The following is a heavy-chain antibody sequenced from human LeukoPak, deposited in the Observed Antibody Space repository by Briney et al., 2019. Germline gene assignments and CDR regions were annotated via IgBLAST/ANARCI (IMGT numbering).Heavy chain of an antibody. Sequence: ASVKVSCKAPGYTFTSYGISWVRQAPGQGLEWMGWISAYNGNTNYAQKLQGRVTMTTDTSTSTAYMELRSLRSDDTAVYYCARDVPYSSGWWGLNAFDIWGQGTMVTVSS. J-gene: IGHJ3*02. CDR1: GYTFTSYG. D-gene: IGHD6-19*01. V-gene: IGHV1-18*01. CDR2: ISAYNGNT. CDR3: ARDVPYSSGWWGLNAFDI.